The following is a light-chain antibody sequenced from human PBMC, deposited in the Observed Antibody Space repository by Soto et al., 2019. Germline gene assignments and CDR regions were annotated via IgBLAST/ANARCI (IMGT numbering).Light chain of an antibody. J-gene: IGLJ3*02. Sequence: QSVLTQPPSVSGAPGQRVTISCTGSTSNIGAGYVVHWYQQLPGTAPKLLISGNSNRPSGVPDRFSGSKSATSASLAITGLQAEDEADYYCQSYDSSLSGWVFGGGTKLTVL. CDR3: QSYDSSLSGWV. CDR2: GNS. CDR1: TSNIGAGYV. V-gene: IGLV1-40*01.